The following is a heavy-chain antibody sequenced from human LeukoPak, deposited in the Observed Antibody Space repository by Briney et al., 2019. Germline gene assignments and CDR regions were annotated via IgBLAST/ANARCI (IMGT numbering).Heavy chain of an antibody. Sequence: VGSLRLSCAASGFTFSSYWMHWVRQAPGKGLVWVSRINSDGSSTSYADSVKGRFTISRDNAKNTLYLQMNSLRAEDTAVYYCARSARVVVTGHWGQGTLVTVSS. J-gene: IGHJ4*02. CDR3: ARSARVVVTGH. V-gene: IGHV3-74*01. D-gene: IGHD2-21*02. CDR2: INSDGSST. CDR1: GFTFSSYW.